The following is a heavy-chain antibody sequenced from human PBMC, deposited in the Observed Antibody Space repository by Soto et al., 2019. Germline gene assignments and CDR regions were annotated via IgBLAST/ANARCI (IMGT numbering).Heavy chain of an antibody. CDR1: GFTFSSHA. D-gene: IGHD6-13*01. CDR3: AKVSSSWYAGLFDL. V-gene: IGHV3-23*01. Sequence: EVQLLESGGGLVQPGRSLRLSCTASGFTFSSHAMTWVRQAPGKGLEWVSGLSDSGDSIYYADSVKGRFTIYRDNSINTLYLQMNTLRVEDTAVYYCAKVSSSWYAGLFDLWGQGTLVTVSS. J-gene: IGHJ4*02. CDR2: LSDSGDSI.